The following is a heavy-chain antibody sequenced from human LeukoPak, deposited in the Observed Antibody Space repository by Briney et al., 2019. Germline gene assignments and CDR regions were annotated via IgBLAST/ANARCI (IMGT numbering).Heavy chain of an antibody. Sequence: ASVKVSCKASGYTFTSYYMHWVRQAPGQGLEWMGIINPSGGSTSYAQKFQGRVTMTRDTSTSTVYMGLSSLRSEDTAVYYCARDHLDYYDSSGYPSPSDYWGQGTLVTVSS. CDR1: GYTFTSYY. D-gene: IGHD3-22*01. CDR3: ARDHLDYYDSSGYPSPSDY. CDR2: INPSGGST. J-gene: IGHJ4*02. V-gene: IGHV1-46*01.